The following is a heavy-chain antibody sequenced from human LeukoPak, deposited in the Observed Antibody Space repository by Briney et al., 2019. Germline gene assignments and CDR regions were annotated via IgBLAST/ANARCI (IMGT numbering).Heavy chain of an antibody. J-gene: IGHJ4*02. CDR2: ISGSGGSK. V-gene: IGHV3-23*01. CDR3: VRDFVSSSWMGY. D-gene: IGHD6-13*01. CDR1: GFTFSSYA. Sequence: GGSLRLSCAASGFTFSSYAMSWVRQAPGKGLEWVSAISGSGGSKYYADSGKGGFTISRDNSKNNLYLQMNSLRAEDTAVYYCVRDFVSSSWMGYWGQGTLVTVSS.